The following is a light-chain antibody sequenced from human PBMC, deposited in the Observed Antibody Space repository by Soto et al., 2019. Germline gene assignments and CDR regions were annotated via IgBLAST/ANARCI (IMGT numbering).Light chain of an antibody. CDR1: QSISET. V-gene: IGKV3-15*01. CDR3: QQYDNWPWT. CDR2: GAS. Sequence: EIVLTQSPATLSVSPGGRSTLSCRASQSISETLAWYQQKPGQAPRLLIYGASRRATGFPARFRGSGSGTDFTLTISSLQSEDFEVYYCQQYDNWPWTFGQGTKVDIK. J-gene: IGKJ1*01.